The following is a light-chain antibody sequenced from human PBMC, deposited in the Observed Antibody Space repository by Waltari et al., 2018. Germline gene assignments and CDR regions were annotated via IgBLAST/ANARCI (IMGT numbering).Light chain of an antibody. J-gene: IGKJ1*01. CDR2: EVS. V-gene: IGKV1-5*01. CDR1: EPVGRW. Sequence: IQMTQSPSTLSASVGDTVTITCWASEPVGRWLAWYQEKPGKAPKLLIYEVSILEVGVPSRFRGGGVGLDFSLTINNLQPDDFATYYCQQYNEGTFGPGTKVDI. CDR3: QQYNEGT.